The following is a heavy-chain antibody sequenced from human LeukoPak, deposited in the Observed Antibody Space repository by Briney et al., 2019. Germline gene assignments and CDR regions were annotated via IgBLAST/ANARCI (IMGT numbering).Heavy chain of an antibody. CDR3: ARAGSCSGGSCYLPEYYFDY. CDR2: MNPNSGNT. CDR1: GYTFTSYD. J-gene: IGHJ4*02. Sequence: GASVKVSCKASGYTFTSYDINWVRQATGQGLEWMGWMNPNSGNTGYAQKFQGRVTMTRNTSISTAYMELSSLRSEDTAVYYCARAGSCSGGSCYLPEYYFDYWGQGTLVTVSS. V-gene: IGHV1-8*01. D-gene: IGHD2-15*01.